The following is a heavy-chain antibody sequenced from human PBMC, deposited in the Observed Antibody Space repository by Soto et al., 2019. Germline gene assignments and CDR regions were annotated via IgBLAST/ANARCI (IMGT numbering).Heavy chain of an antibody. V-gene: IGHV1-69*13. CDR2: TTPIFGTS. CDR3: ARDWTNGLDV. D-gene: IGHD3-3*01. CDR1: GGTFSSSYA. J-gene: IGHJ6*02. Sequence: PSVKVSCKASGGTFSSSYAINWVRQAPGQGLEWMGGTTPIFGTSNYAQKFQGRVTITADEFRNTVYMELRSLRSDDTAVYYCARDWTNGLDVWGPGTTVTVSS.